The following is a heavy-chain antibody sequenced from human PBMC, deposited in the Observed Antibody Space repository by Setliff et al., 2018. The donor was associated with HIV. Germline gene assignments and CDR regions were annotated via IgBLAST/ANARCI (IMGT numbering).Heavy chain of an antibody. CDR2: IYHSGTT. J-gene: IGHJ6*02. D-gene: IGHD3-22*01. V-gene: IGHV4-38-2*02. CDR1: GYSISSVSY. Sequence: SETLSLTCTVSGYSISSVSYWGWIRQPPGKGLEWIGSIYHSGTTYYNPSLKSRVIISLDTSKNHLSLKLRSVTAADAAVYFCARSRTYYADTSGYVHYHYYGMGVWGQGTTVTVSS. CDR3: ARSRTYYADTSGYVHYHYYGMGV.